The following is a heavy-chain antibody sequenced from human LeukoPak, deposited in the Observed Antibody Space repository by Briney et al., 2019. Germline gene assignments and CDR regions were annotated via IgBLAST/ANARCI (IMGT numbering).Heavy chain of an antibody. Sequence: PSETLSLTCVVYGGSFSGYYWGWIRQPPGKGLEWIGSFYYSGSTYYNPSLKSRVTISVDTSKNQFSLKLSSVTAADTAVYYCARSITMIVVVPSIWGQGTMVTVSS. CDR2: FYYSGST. CDR1: GGSFSGYY. J-gene: IGHJ3*02. V-gene: IGHV4-34*01. D-gene: IGHD3-22*01. CDR3: ARSITMIVVVPSI.